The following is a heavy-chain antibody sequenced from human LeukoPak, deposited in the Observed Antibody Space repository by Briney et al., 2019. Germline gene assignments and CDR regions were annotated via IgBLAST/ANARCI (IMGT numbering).Heavy chain of an antibody. Sequence: GGSLRLSCAASGFTFSIYAMSWVRQAPGKGLEWVSAISGSGGSTYYADSVKGRFTISRDNSKNTLYLQMNSLRAEDTAVYYCASSVVTPNYFDYWGQGTLVTVSS. CDR3: ASSVVTPNYFDY. J-gene: IGHJ4*02. V-gene: IGHV3-23*01. CDR2: ISGSGGST. D-gene: IGHD4-23*01. CDR1: GFTFSIYA.